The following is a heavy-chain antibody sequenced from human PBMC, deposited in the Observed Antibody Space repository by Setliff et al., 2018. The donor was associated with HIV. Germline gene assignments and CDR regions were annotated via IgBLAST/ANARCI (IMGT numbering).Heavy chain of an antibody. J-gene: IGHJ4*02. Sequence: SETLSLTCTVSGDSVNDRSYFWGWIRQPPGKGLEWIGTFYYNGDSRYNPSLKSRVAISVDTSKNQFSLQLNSVTAADTAVYYCARAREGWKPFAFDYWGQGTLVTVSS. CDR2: FYYNGDS. D-gene: IGHD1-1*01. V-gene: IGHV4-39*01. CDR3: ARAREGWKPFAFDY. CDR1: GDSVNDRSYF.